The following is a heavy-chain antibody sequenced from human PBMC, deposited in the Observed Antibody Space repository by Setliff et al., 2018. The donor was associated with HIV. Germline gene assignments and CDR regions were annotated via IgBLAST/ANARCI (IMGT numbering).Heavy chain of an antibody. Sequence: SETLSLTCTVSGGSISSSSYYWGWIRQPPGKGLEWIGGIYYSGSTYYNPSLKSQVTISVDTSKNQFSLKLSSVTAADTAVYYCARVDCSSTSCYRDYYYYMDVWGKGTTVTVSS. D-gene: IGHD2-2*01. CDR1: GGSISSSSYY. V-gene: IGHV4-39*01. CDR3: ARVDCSSTSCYRDYYYYMDV. CDR2: IYYSGST. J-gene: IGHJ6*03.